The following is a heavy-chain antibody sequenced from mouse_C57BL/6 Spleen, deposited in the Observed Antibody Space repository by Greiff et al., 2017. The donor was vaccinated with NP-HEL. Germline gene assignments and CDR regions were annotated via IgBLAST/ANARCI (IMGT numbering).Heavy chain of an antibody. CDR1: GFTFSSYG. CDR2: ISSGGSYT. V-gene: IGHV5-6*01. Sequence: EVHLVESGGDLVKPGGSLKLSCAASGFTFSSYGMSWVRQTPDKRLEWVATISSGGSYTYYPDSVKGRFTISRDNAKNTLYLQMSSLKSEDTAMYYCARKLEDYFDYWGQGTTLTVSS. CDR3: ARKLEDYFDY. J-gene: IGHJ2*01. D-gene: IGHD4-1*01.